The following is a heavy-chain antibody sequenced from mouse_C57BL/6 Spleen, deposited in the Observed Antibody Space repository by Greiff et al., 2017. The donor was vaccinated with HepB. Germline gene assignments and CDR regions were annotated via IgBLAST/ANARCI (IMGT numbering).Heavy chain of an antibody. CDR3: ANSLMDY. CDR1: GYSFTGYY. Sequence: EVKLVESGPELVKPGASVKISCKASGYSFTGYYMNWVKQSPEKSLEWIGEINPSTGGTTYNQKFKAKATLTVDKSSSTAYMQLKSLTSEDSAVYYCANSLMDYWGQGTSVTVSS. CDR2: INPSTGGT. J-gene: IGHJ4*01. V-gene: IGHV1-42*01.